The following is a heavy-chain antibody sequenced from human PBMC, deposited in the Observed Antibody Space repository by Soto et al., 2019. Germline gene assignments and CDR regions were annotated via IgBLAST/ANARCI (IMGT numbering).Heavy chain of an antibody. Sequence: QVQLVESGGGVVQPGRSLRLSCVGSGFPFWHYGMHWVRQAPGKGLEWVAVIWSDGKKESYADFVTGRFAISRDNFKDTLYLQMNSLRSEDTAVYYCARDRDGGWFHMDVWGQGTTVNVSS. CDR3: ARDRDGGWFHMDV. CDR1: GFPFWHYG. J-gene: IGHJ6*02. V-gene: IGHV3-33*01. D-gene: IGHD6-19*01. CDR2: IWSDGKKE.